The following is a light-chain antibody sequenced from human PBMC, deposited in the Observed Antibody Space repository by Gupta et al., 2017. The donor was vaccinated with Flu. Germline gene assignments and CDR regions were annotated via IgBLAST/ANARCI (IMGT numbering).Light chain of an antibody. CDR2: DAS. Sequence: GSVSLSPGERATLSCRASESVGGTSLAWYHQKPGQPPRLLIYDASSRATGTPDRFSGSGSGTDFTLTISRLEPDVLGMYYCQQYGATPKTFGQGTKLEIK. J-gene: IGKJ2*01. CDR3: QQYGATPKT. V-gene: IGKV3-20*01. CDR1: ESVGGTS.